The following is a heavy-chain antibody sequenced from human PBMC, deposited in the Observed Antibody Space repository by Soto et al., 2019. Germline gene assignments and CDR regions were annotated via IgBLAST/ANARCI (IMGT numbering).Heavy chain of an antibody. J-gene: IGHJ4*02. D-gene: IGHD4-17*01. CDR1: GGSISSSSYY. CDR2: IYYSGST. CDR3: ARRPHYGDYYPIDC. Sequence: QLQLQESGPGLVKPSETLSLTCTVSGGSISSSSYYWGWIRQPPGKGLEWIGSIYYSGSTYYNPSLKSRVTISVDTSKNQFSLKLSSVTSEDTAVYYAARRPHYGDYYPIDCWGQGTLVTVSS. V-gene: IGHV4-39*01.